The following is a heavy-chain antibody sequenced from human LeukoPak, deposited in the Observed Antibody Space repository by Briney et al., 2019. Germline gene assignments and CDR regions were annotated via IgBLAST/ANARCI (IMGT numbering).Heavy chain of an antibody. Sequence: GGSLRLSCAASGFTFSSYWMSWVRQAPGKGLEWVANIKQDGSEKYYVDSVKGRFTISRDNAKNSLYLQMNSLRAEDTAVYYCARGVIMGWFGELLRNYYYYMDVWGKGATVTVSS. CDR1: GFTFSSYW. CDR2: IKQDGSEK. D-gene: IGHD3-10*01. V-gene: IGHV3-7*01. CDR3: ARGVIMGWFGELLRNYYYYMDV. J-gene: IGHJ6*03.